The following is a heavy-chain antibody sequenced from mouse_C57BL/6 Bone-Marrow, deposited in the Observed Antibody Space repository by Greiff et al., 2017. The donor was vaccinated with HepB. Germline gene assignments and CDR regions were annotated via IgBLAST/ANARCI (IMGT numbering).Heavy chain of an antibody. V-gene: IGHV1-19*01. Sequence: EVQLQQSGPVLVKPGASVKMSCKASGYTFTDYYMNWVKQSHGKSLEWIGVINPYNGGTSYNQKFKGKATLTVDKSSSTAYMELNSLTSEASAVYYCARLVTKTLFAYWGQGTLVTVSA. CDR1: GYTFTDYY. D-gene: IGHD2-2*01. CDR2: INPYNGGT. J-gene: IGHJ3*01. CDR3: ARLVTKTLFAY.